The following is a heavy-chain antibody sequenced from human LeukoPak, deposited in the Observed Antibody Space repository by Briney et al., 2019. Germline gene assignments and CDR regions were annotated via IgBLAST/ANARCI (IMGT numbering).Heavy chain of an antibody. J-gene: IGHJ5*02. CDR2: IKQDGNEK. D-gene: IGHD4-17*01. CDR3: ARDGPDYGDFNWFAP. Sequence: GGSLRLSCAASGFTFSRYCMSWVRQAPGEGLEWLATIKQDGNEKFYVDSVKGRFTISRDNAKNSLYLQMSSLRAEDTAIYYCARDGPDYGDFNWFAPWGQGTLVTVSS. CDR1: GFTFSRYC. V-gene: IGHV3-7*01.